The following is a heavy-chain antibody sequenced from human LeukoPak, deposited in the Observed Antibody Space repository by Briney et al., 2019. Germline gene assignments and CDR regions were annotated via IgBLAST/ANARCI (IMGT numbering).Heavy chain of an antibody. CDR3: ARDLSPYSSRPYYFDY. J-gene: IGHJ4*02. Sequence: PGGSLRLSCAASGFTFSSYAMHWVRQAPGKGLEWVAVISYDGSNKYYADSVKGRFTISRDNSKNTLYLQMNSLRAEDTAVYYCARDLSPYSSRPYYFDYWGQGTLVTVSS. CDR2: ISYDGSNK. D-gene: IGHD6-13*01. V-gene: IGHV3-30-3*01. CDR1: GFTFSSYA.